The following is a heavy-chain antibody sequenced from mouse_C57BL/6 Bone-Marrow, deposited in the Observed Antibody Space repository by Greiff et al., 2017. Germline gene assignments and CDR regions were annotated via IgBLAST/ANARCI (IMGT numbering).Heavy chain of an antibody. CDR3: ARGDGYDGDY. CDR2: IYPGSGSN. D-gene: IGHD2-2*01. CDR1: GYTFTSYW. Sequence: QVQLKQPGAELVKPGASVKMSCKASGYTFTSYWITWVKQRPGQGLEWIGDIYPGSGSNNYNEKFKGKATLTVDTSSSTAYMQLSSLTSEDSAVYYCARGDGYDGDYWGQGTTLTVSS. J-gene: IGHJ2*01. V-gene: IGHV1-55*01.